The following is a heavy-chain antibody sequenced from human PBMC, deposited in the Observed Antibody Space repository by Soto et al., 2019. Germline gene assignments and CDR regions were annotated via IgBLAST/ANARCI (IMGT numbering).Heavy chain of an antibody. V-gene: IGHV1-8*01. CDR1: GYTFTSYD. Sequence: QVQLVQSGAEVKKPGASVKVSCKASGYTFTSYDINCVRQATGQGLEWMGWMNHNSGNTGYAHKFQGRVTMTRNTYITTAYMELSSMRSEDTAVYYCAREISYGLDVWGQGTTVTVSS. CDR3: AREISYGLDV. CDR2: MNHNSGNT. J-gene: IGHJ6*02.